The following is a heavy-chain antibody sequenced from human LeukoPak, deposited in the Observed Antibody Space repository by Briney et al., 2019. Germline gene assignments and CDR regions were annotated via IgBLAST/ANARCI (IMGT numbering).Heavy chain of an antibody. CDR2: IWYDGSNK. J-gene: IGHJ5*02. D-gene: IGHD1-1*01. V-gene: IGHV3-33*01. CDR1: GFNFSSHG. CDR3: ARDQGTSTTAPKRKGRFDP. Sequence: PGRSLRLSCAASGFNFSSHGMHWVRQAPGKGLEWVALIWYDGSNKEYADSVKGRFTISRDNSKNTLYLQMDSLRDEDTAVYYCARDQGTSTTAPKRKGRFDPWGQGTLVTVSS.